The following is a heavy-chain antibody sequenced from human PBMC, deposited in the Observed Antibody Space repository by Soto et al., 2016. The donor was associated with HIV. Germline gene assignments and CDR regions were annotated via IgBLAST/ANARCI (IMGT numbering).Heavy chain of an antibody. J-gene: IGHJ6*03. Sequence: EVQLVESGGDLVQPGGSLKLSCAASGFIFSGSAMHWVRQASGKGLEWVGHIRSKANNYATAYTASVKGRFTISRDDSKNMAYLQMNSLYIEDTAVYYCTRRTPDGPWSGYAQYYYVHGRLGQRDHGHRLL. V-gene: IGHV3-73*01. CDR1: GFIFSGSA. D-gene: IGHD3-3*01. CDR3: TRRTPDGPWSGYAQYYYVHGR. CDR2: IRSKANNYAT.